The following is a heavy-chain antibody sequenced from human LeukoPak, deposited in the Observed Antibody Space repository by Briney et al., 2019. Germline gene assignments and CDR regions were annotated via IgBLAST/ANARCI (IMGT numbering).Heavy chain of an antibody. CDR2: ISSSSSYI. J-gene: IGHJ4*02. Sequence: GGSLRLSCAASGFTFSSYSMNWVRQAPGKGLEWVSSISSSSSYIYYADSVKGRFTISRDNAKNSLYLQMNSLRAEDTAVYYCARQRRYCSGDNCYQRTFDYWGQGTLVTVSS. CDR3: ARQRRYCSGDNCYQRTFDY. CDR1: GFTFSSYS. D-gene: IGHD2-15*01. V-gene: IGHV3-21*01.